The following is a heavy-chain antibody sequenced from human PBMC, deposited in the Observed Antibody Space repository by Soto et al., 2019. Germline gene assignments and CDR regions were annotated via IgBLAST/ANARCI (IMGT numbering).Heavy chain of an antibody. D-gene: IGHD6-13*01. V-gene: IGHV4-4*02. CDR1: GGSISSSNW. J-gene: IGHJ6*02. Sequence: PSETLSLTCAVPGGSISSSNWWSWVRQPPGKGLEWIGEIYHSGSTNYNPSLKSRVTISVDKSKNQFSLKLSSVTAADTAVYYCARDPRTYSSSWLRGGMDVWGQGTTVTVSS. CDR3: ARDPRTYSSSWLRGGMDV. CDR2: IYHSGST.